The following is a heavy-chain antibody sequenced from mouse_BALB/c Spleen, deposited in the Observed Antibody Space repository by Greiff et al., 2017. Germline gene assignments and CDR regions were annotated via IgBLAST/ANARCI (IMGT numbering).Heavy chain of an antibody. D-gene: IGHD2-4*01. CDR3: ARGDYDDVSLAY. CDR1: GFNITDTY. V-gene: IGHV14-3*02. CDR2: IDPANGNT. Sequence: VQLKQSGAELVKPGASVKLSCTASGFNITDTYMHWVKQRPEQGLEWIGRIDPANGNTKYDPKFQGKAAITADTSSNTAYLQLSSLTSEDTAVYYCARGDYDDVSLAYWGQGTLVTVSA. J-gene: IGHJ3*01.